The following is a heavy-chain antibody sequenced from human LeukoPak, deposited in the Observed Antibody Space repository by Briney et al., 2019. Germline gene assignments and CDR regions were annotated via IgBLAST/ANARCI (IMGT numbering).Heavy chain of an antibody. Sequence: GGSLRLSCTASGFMFGEYVMSWVRQAPGKGLEWVGFIKSYSYGGTTQYAASVKGRFTISRDDSKSIAYLQMNSLKTEDTAVYYCTSGVATNSYYFDYWGQGTLVTVSS. J-gene: IGHJ4*02. V-gene: IGHV3-49*04. CDR3: TSGVATNSYYFDY. CDR1: GFMFGEYV. D-gene: IGHD5-12*01. CDR2: IKSYSYGGTT.